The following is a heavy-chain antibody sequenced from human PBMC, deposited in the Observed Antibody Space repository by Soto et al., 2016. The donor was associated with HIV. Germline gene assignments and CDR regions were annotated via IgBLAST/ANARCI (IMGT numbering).Heavy chain of an antibody. J-gene: IGHJ3*01. Sequence: VQLWESGGGSAHPGGSLRLSCAASGFNFSDYFMVWIRQAPGKGLEWLSSITYSSTTIYYADSVKGRFTISRDNAKNSLYLHMNSLRAEDTAVYYCARAAAYGGDYDSDAFDFVGPGDRWSPSLQ. CDR3: ARAAAYGGDYDSDAFDF. CDR2: ITYSSTTI. V-gene: IGHV3-11*04. D-gene: IGHD4-17*01. CDR1: GFNFSDYF.